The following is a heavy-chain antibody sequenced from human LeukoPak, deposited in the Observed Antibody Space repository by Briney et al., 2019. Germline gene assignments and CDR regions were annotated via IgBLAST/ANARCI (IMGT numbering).Heavy chain of an antibody. V-gene: IGHV4-4*07. CDR1: GGSISSYY. Sequence: SETLSLTCAVSGGSISSYYWSWIRQPAGKGLEWIGRTYTSGSTNYNPSLKSRVTMSVDTSKNQFSLKLSSVTAADTAVYYCARDKGRDIVVVPAAKVGYYYYYGMDVWGQGTTVTVSS. CDR3: ARDKGRDIVVVPAAKVGYYYYYGMDV. CDR2: TYTSGST. D-gene: IGHD2-2*01. J-gene: IGHJ6*02.